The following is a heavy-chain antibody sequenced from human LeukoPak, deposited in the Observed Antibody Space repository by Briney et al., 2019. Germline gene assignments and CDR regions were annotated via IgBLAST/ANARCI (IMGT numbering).Heavy chain of an antibody. CDR3: ARLVWLPDS. Sequence: GGSLRLSCAASGFTFSSYGMHWVRQAPGRGLEYVSYIGGSGSSVYYADSVKGRFTISRDNAKKSLYLQMDSLRAEDTAVYYCARLVWLPDSWGQGTLVTVSS. J-gene: IGHJ4*02. V-gene: IGHV3-48*04. CDR2: IGGSGSSV. CDR1: GFTFSSYG. D-gene: IGHD3/OR15-3a*01.